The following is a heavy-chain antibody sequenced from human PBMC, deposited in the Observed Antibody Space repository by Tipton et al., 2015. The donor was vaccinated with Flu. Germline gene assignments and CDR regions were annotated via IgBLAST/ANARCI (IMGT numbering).Heavy chain of an antibody. V-gene: IGHV3-49*04. D-gene: IGHD3-3*01. J-gene: IGHJ4*02. CDR3: VRYPRGVGKYYFDY. CDR1: GFTFGDYA. Sequence: SLRLSCIGSGFTFGDYAMAWVRQAPGKGLEWVGIIRSIPGGRTPEYAASVKGRFTISRDDSKSIAYLQMSSLRTEDTAVYYCVRYPRGVGKYYFDYWGRGTLVTVSS. CDR2: IRSIPGGRTP.